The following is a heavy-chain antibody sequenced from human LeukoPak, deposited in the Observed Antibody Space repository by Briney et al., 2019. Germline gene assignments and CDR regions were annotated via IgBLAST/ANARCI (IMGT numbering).Heavy chain of an antibody. CDR1: GYTFTSYG. Sequence: ASVKVSCKASGYTFTSYGISWVRQAPGQGLEWMGWISAYNGNTNYAQKPQGRVTMTTDTSTSTAYMELRSLRSDDTAVYYCARAVTYCSSTSCYGGGDAFDIWGQGTMVTVSS. CDR3: ARAVTYCSSTSCYGGGDAFDI. D-gene: IGHD2-2*01. CDR2: ISAYNGNT. V-gene: IGHV1-18*01. J-gene: IGHJ3*02.